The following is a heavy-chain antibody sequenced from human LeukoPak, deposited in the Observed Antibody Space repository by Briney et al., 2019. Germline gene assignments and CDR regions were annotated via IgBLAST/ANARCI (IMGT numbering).Heavy chain of an antibody. CDR2: ISGSGGST. Sequence: GGSLRLSCAASGFTFSSYAMSWVRQAPGKGLEWVSAISGSGGSTYYADSVKGRFTISRDNSKNTLYLQMNSLRGDDTSVYYCARAKCSGGNCYRNDAFDIWGQGTMVTVSS. D-gene: IGHD2-15*01. CDR3: ARAKCSGGNCYRNDAFDI. V-gene: IGHV3-23*01. J-gene: IGHJ3*02. CDR1: GFTFSSYA.